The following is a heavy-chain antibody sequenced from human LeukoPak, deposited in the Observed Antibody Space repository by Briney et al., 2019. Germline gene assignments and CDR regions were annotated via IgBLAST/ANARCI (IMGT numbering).Heavy chain of an antibody. CDR1: GGSISSGGYS. D-gene: IGHD3-22*01. V-gene: IGHV4-30-2*01. Sequence: SLSLTCAVSGGSISSGGYSWSWIRQPPGKGLEWIGYIYHSGSTNYNPSLKSRVTISVDTSKNQFSLKLSSVTAADTAVYYCARQGDSSGYYYVEYYLDYWGQGTLVTVSS. CDR2: IYHSGST. J-gene: IGHJ4*02. CDR3: ARQGDSSGYYYVEYYLDY.